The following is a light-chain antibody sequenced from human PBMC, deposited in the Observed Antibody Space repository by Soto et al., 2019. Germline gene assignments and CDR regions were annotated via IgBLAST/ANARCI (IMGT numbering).Light chain of an antibody. Sequence: DIQMTQSPSSLSASLGDIVTITCRASQNIDNYLNWYQHKPGKAPKLLIDATSTLQSVVPARFSGSGSGTEFTLTISTLQAEDFATYYCQQSHSTQLTFGGGTKVDIK. CDR2: ATS. CDR1: QNIDNY. CDR3: QQSHSTQLT. J-gene: IGKJ4*01. V-gene: IGKV1-39*01.